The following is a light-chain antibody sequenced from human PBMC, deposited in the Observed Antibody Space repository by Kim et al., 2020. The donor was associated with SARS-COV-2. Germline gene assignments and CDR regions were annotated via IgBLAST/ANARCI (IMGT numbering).Light chain of an antibody. Sequence: SVTLTCTLSSGNSSYAIAWHKQQPQKGPRYLMILNTDGSHPKGDGIPDRFSASSSGAERFLTISSLQSEDEADYYCQTWGTGVLVFGGGTQLTVL. J-gene: IGLJ2*01. CDR1: SGNSSYA. V-gene: IGLV4-69*01. CDR2: LNTDGSH. CDR3: QTWGTGVLV.